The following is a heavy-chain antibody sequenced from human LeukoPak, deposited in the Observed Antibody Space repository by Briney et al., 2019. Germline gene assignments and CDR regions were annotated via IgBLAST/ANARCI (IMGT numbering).Heavy chain of an antibody. J-gene: IGHJ4*02. D-gene: IGHD3-10*01. CDR3: ASYRGKEYYFDY. CDR2: ISSSSSTI. V-gene: IGHV3-48*02. Sequence: GGSLRLSGAASGFTFSSYSMNWVRQAPGKGLEWVSYISSSSSTIYYADSVKGRFTISRDNAKNSLYLQMNSLRDEDTAVYYCASYRGKEYYFDYWGQGTLVTVSS. CDR1: GFTFSSYS.